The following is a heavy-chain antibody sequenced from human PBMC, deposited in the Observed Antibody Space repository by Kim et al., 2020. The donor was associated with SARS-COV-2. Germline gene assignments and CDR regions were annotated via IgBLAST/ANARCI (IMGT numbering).Heavy chain of an antibody. D-gene: IGHD3-22*01. CDR3: VKEADSSGYYSDY. CDR1: GFTFSSYA. CDR2: ISSNGGST. Sequence: GGSLRLSCSASGFTFSSYAMHWVRQAPGKGLEYVSAISSNGGSTYYADSVKGRFTISRDNSKNTLYLQMSSLRAEDTAVYYCVKEADSSGYYSDYWGQGTLVTVSS. V-gene: IGHV3-64D*09. J-gene: IGHJ4*02.